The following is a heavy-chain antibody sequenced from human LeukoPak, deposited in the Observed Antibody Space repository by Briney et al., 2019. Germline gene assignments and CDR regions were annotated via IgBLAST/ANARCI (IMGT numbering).Heavy chain of an antibody. CDR1: RFTLPDFW. CDR2: RKQDGAEK. D-gene: IGHD3-16*01. CDR3: ARVGALDLQRVFEY. J-gene: IGHJ4*02. V-gene: IGHV3-7*01. Sequence: PGRSLSLSCAASRFTLPDFWITWARPVPGNGMEWVANRKQDGAEKHYVESVKGRFTISRDNAKNSLYLEMDSLRVEDTAVYYCARVGALDLQRVFEYWGQRTLVTVSS.